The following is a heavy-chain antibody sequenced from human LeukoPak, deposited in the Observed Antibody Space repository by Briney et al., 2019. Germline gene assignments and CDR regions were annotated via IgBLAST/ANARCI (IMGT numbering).Heavy chain of an antibody. CDR2: LSNSGSGI. CDR3: ARVWNHYYDSSGYYLSRGS. Sequence: PGGSLRLSCAASGFTFSNYGMSWVRQAPGKGLEWVSSLSNSGSGIYYADSVKGRFTISRDNAKNSLYLQMNSLRAEDTAVYYCARVWNHYYDSSGYYLSRGSWGQGTLVTVSS. V-gene: IGHV3-21*01. J-gene: IGHJ5*02. CDR1: GFTFSNYG. D-gene: IGHD3-22*01.